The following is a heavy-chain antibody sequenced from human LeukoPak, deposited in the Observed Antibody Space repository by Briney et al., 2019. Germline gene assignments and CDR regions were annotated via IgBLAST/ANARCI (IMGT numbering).Heavy chain of an antibody. J-gene: IGHJ5*02. CDR2: INNDGSYA. CDR1: GIAFSNHW. V-gene: IGHV3-74*01. Sequence: GGSLRLSCAASGIAFSNHWMHWVRQAPGKGLEWVSWINNDGSYAVYADSVRARFTISRGNAKNTLYLQMNSLRPEDMAVYYCARDRPHNWFDPWGQGTLVTVSS. CDR3: ARDRPHNWFDP.